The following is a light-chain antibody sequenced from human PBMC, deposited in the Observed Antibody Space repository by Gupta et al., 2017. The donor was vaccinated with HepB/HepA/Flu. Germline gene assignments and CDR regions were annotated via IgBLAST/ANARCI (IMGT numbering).Light chain of an antibody. CDR2: DAS. CDR1: QNIFTY. V-gene: IGKV3-11*01. Sequence: EIVLTQSPATLSLSPGERATLSCRASQNIFTYLAWYQQKPGQAPRLLIYDASHRATGVPGRFGGSGSGTDFTLTISSLEPEDVAVYFCQQRRNWPSFGGGTKVKIK. CDR3: QQRRNWPS. J-gene: IGKJ4*01.